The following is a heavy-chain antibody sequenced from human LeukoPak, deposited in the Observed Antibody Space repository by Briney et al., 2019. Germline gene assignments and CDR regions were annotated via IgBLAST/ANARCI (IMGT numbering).Heavy chain of an antibody. CDR2: VNSDVTDT. Sequence: GGSLRLSCAASGFTFSRHWMHWVRQAPGKGLVWVSRVNSDVTDTTYADSVRGRFTISRDDPENTLYLQVNSLRAEDTALYYCARQAYSSGRYFPFDYWGQGTLVTVSS. V-gene: IGHV3-74*01. CDR3: ARQAYSSGRYFPFDY. CDR1: GFTFSRHW. J-gene: IGHJ4*02. D-gene: IGHD3-22*01.